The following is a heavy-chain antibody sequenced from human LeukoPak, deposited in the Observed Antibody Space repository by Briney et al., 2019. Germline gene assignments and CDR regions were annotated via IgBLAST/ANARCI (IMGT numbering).Heavy chain of an antibody. CDR3: ARGAVRDSSGYYRDAFDI. J-gene: IGHJ3*02. CDR1: GGTFSSYA. V-gene: IGHV1-69*04. D-gene: IGHD3-22*01. Sequence: SLKVSCKASGGTFSSYAISWVRQAPGQGLEWMGRIIPILGIANYAQKFQGRVTITADKSTSTAYMELSSLRSEDTAVYYCARGAVRDSSGYYRDAFDIWGQGTMVTVSS. CDR2: IIPILGIA.